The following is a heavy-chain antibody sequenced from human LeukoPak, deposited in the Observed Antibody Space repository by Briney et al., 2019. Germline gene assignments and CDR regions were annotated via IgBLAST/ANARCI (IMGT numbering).Heavy chain of an antibody. V-gene: IGHV4-4*02. CDR1: NGSISSSNW. CDR3: ARLDSDFWSGYSPSFDY. Sequence: PSETLTLTCVVCNGSISSSNWWSLVRQPPGKGLEWIGEINLSGSTNYNPSLKSRVIISLDKSNNQFSLKLSSVTAADTAVYYCARLDSDFWSGYSPSFDYWGQGTLVTVSS. J-gene: IGHJ4*02. CDR2: INLSGST. D-gene: IGHD3-3*01.